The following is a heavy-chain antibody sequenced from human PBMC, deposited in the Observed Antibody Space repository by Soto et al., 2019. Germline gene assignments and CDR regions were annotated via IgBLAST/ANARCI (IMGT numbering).Heavy chain of an antibody. CDR1: GFTFSDFE. D-gene: IGHD1-7*01. Sequence: QVQLGESGGGMDQPGRSLRLSCSASGFTFSDFEMYWVRQAPGKGLDWVSFISYDGSNQYYAGSVKGRFTVSRDNSKNTLFLLMNSLRPEVTAVYFCATRTGTAPRFDYWGQGTLVTVSS. CDR2: ISYDGSNQ. CDR3: ATRTGTAPRFDY. J-gene: IGHJ4*02. V-gene: IGHV3-30-3*01.